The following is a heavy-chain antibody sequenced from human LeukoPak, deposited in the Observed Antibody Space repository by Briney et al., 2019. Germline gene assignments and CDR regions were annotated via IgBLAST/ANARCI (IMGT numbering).Heavy chain of an antibody. J-gene: IGHJ6*02. CDR2: TYYRSKWYN. CDR3: AGERQWLVLDYYYYGMDV. Sequence: SQTLSLTCAISGDSVSSNSAAWNWIRQSPSRGLGWLGRTYYRSKWYNDYAVSVKSRITINPDTSKNQFSLQLNSVTPEDTAVYYCAGERQWLVLDYYYYGMDVWGQGTTVTVSS. V-gene: IGHV6-1*01. CDR1: GDSVSSNSAA. D-gene: IGHD6-19*01.